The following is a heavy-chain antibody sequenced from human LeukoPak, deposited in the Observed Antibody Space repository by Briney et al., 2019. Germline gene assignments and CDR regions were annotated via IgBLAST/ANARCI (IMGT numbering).Heavy chain of an antibody. D-gene: IGHD3-16*01. CDR1: GGTFSSYA. CDR2: IIPIFGTA. V-gene: IGHV1-69*13. Sequence: ASVKVSCKASGGTFSSYAISWVRQAPGQGLEWMGGIIPIFGTANYAQKFQGRVTITADESTSTAYMELSSLRSEDTAVYYCTRDSFGVGPIKPYNDCCNWGQGTQVTVSS. J-gene: IGHJ4*02. CDR3: TRDSFGVGPIKPYNDCCN.